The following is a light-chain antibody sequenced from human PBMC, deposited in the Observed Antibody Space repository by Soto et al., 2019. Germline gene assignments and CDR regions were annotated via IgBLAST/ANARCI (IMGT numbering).Light chain of an antibody. CDR2: AAF. CDR3: QQYNSYSSR. Sequence: DVQMTQSPSSVSASVGDRVTLTCRASQVISNSLAWYQQKPGKAPRLLIYAAFNLQGGVPSRFSGSGSGTDFFLTISSLQPEVFATSYSQQYNSYSSRFGHRTRVGIK. V-gene: IGKV1D-16*01. J-gene: IGKJ1*01. CDR1: QVISNS.